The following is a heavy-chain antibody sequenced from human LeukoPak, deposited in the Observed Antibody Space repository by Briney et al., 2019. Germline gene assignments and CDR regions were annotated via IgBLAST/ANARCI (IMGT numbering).Heavy chain of an antibody. V-gene: IGHV3-33*01. Sequence: GGSLRLSCAASGFTFSSYGMHWVRQAPGKGLEWVAVIWYDGSNKYYADSVKGRFTISRDNSKNTLYLQMNSLRAEDTAVYYCARDPIAARPIYYFDYWGGGTRVSVSS. D-gene: IGHD6-6*01. CDR3: ARDPIAARPIYYFDY. CDR1: GFTFSSYG. CDR2: IWYDGSNK. J-gene: IGHJ4*02.